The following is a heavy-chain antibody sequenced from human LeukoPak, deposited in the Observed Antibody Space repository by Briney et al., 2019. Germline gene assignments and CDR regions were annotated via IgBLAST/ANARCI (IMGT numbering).Heavy chain of an antibody. D-gene: IGHD3-22*01. V-gene: IGHV3-23*01. CDR3: AREVSEGFDF. CDR1: GFTFSSHA. CDR2: ISGNGGGT. Sequence: PGGSLRLSCAASGFTFSSHAMTWVRLAPGKGLEWVSAISGNGGGTYYADSLEGRFTISRDNSKNTLYLLMNSLRAEDTALYYCAREVSEGFDFWGQGTLVTVSS. J-gene: IGHJ4*02.